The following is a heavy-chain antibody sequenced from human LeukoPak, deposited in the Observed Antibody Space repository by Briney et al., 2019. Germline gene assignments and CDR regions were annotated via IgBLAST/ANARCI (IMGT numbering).Heavy chain of an antibody. Sequence: GGSLRLSCEASGFIFGNYDMNWVRQAPGKGLEWLSYISSGGTTIYNADSVKGRFSISRDDAKNSLYLQMNSLKDEDTAVYYCARVGGSFTDAFDIWGQGTMVTVSS. D-gene: IGHD1-26*01. CDR2: ISSGGTTI. V-gene: IGHV3-48*02. CDR3: ARVGGSFTDAFDI. CDR1: GFIFGNYD. J-gene: IGHJ3*02.